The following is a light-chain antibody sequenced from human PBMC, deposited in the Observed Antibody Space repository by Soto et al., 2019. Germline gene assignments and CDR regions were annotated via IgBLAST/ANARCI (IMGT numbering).Light chain of an antibody. CDR2: GAS. V-gene: IGKV3-20*01. Sequence: EIMLTHSPGTLSLSPGERATLSCRASQSVSSSYLAWYQQKPGQAPRLLIYGASSRATGIPDRFSGSGSGTDFTLTISRLEPEDSAVYYCQQYGSSPLCTFGQGTRLEIK. J-gene: IGKJ5*01. CDR1: QSVSSSY. CDR3: QQYGSSPLCT.